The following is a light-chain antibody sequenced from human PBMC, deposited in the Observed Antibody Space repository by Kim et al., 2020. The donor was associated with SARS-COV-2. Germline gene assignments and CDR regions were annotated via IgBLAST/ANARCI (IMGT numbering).Light chain of an antibody. CDR2: AAS. Sequence: SIGDRVTITCRASQGNSSYLKWHQQKRGKATQLLFDAASSLQSGVPSRFSGRGSGTDFTLTFSSLQPEEVATYYCQQSNSTPYTFGQGTKLEIK. CDR1: QGNSSY. V-gene: IGKV1-39*01. CDR3: QQSNSTPYT. J-gene: IGKJ2*01.